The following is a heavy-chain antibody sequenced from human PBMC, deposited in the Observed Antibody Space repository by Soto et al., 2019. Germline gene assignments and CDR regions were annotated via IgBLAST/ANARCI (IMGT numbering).Heavy chain of an antibody. Sequence: QVQLVEYGGGVVQPGRSLRLSCAASGFTFSSYAMHWVRQAPGKGLEWVAVISYDGSNKYYADSVKGRFTISRDNSKNTLYLQMNSLRAEDTAVYYCARDNMVRGVITYYFDYWGQGTLVTVSS. D-gene: IGHD3-10*01. CDR2: ISYDGSNK. V-gene: IGHV3-30-3*01. J-gene: IGHJ4*02. CDR1: GFTFSSYA. CDR3: ARDNMVRGVITYYFDY.